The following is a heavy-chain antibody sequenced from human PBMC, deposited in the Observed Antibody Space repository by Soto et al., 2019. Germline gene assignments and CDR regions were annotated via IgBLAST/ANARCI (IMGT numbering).Heavy chain of an antibody. CDR3: AKGRRDDTLTGFYLTYFDY. CDR1: GFTFSNYA. D-gene: IGHD3-9*01. J-gene: IGHJ4*02. V-gene: IGHV3-23*01. Sequence: EVQLLESGGGLVQPGSSLRLSCAASGFTFSNYAMSWVRQTPGGGLEWVSSISGSGGSTLYADSVKGRFTISRDNPKNTLYLQMNSLRADDTAVYYCAKGRRDDTLTGFYLTYFDYWGRGTLVTVPS. CDR2: ISGSGGST.